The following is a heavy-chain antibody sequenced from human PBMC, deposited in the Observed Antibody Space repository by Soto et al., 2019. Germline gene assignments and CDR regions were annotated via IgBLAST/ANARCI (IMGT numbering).Heavy chain of an antibody. D-gene: IGHD3-3*01. CDR1: GFSFSDYF. J-gene: IGHJ3*01. CDR2: TTKTGSTS. CDR3: AREMSGHYFTFDL. V-gene: IGHV3-11*01. Sequence: QVQLVESGGDLVKPGGSLRLSCAASGFSFSDYFMSWIRQSPGKGLEWVSYTTKTGSTSNNADSVKGRFTISRDNAKNSLYLQMNSLRAEDTAIYYCAREMSGHYFTFDLWGRGTMVTVSS.